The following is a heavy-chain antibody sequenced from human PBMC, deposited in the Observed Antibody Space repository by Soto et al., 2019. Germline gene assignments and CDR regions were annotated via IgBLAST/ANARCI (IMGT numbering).Heavy chain of an antibody. CDR2: INHSGST. V-gene: IGHV4-34*01. CDR3: ARVPPEAGGVVWFDP. Sequence: QVQLQQWGAGLLKPSETLSLTCAVYGGSLSGYYWSWIRQPPGKGLEWIGEINHSGSTNYNPSLKSRVTISVDTSKNQFSLKLSSVTAADTAVYYCARVPPEAGGVVWFDPWGQGTLVTVSS. D-gene: IGHD2-15*01. J-gene: IGHJ5*02. CDR1: GGSLSGYY.